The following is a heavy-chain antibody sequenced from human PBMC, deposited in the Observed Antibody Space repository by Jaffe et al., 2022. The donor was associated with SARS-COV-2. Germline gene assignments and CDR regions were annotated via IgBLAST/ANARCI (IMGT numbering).Heavy chain of an antibody. J-gene: IGHJ5*02. D-gene: IGHD3-9*01. Sequence: QVQLVQSGAEVKKPGASVKVSCKASGYTFTGYYMHWVRQAPGQGLEWMGWINPNSGGTNYAQKFQGRVTMTRDTSISTAYMELSRLRSDDTAVYYCARWAPTVGAGYEIRDLWGQGTLVTVSS. CDR3: ARWAPTVGAGYEIRDL. CDR2: INPNSGGT. CDR1: GYTFTGYY. V-gene: IGHV1-2*02.